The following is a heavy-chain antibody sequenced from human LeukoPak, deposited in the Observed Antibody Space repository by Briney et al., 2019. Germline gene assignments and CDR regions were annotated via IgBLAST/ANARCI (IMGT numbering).Heavy chain of an antibody. CDR2: IYYSGST. CDR1: GGSISSSSYY. CDR3: ARIYDILTGYPY. D-gene: IGHD3-9*01. V-gene: IGHV4-39*07. J-gene: IGHJ4*02. Sequence: SETLSLTCTVSGGSISSSSYYWGWLRQPPGKGLEWIGSIYYSGSTYYNPSLKSRVTISVDTSKNQFSLKLRSVTAPDTAVYYCARIYDILTGYPYWGQGTLVTVSS.